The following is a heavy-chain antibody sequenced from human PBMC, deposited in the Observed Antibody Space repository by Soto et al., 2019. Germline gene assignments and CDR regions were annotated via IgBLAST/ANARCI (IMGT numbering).Heavy chain of an antibody. CDR2: IDYRGNI. Sequence: QLHLQESGPGLVEPSETLSLTCAVSGGSITSTSYYWGWIRQPPGEGLEWIGSIDYRGNIYYNSSLKARVTISGDTSKSQFSFNLNSVAAADSAVYHCAIVAALVGAARYWYFDLWGRGTLVAV. J-gene: IGHJ2*01. CDR3: AIVAALVGAARYWYFDL. CDR1: GGSITSTSYY. V-gene: IGHV4-39*01. D-gene: IGHD5-12*01.